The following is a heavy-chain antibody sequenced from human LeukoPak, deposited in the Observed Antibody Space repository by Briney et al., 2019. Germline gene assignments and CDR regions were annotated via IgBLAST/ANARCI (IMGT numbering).Heavy chain of an antibody. CDR2: IYHSGST. CDR3: ARLYYYDSSGYYYFDY. D-gene: IGHD3-22*01. Sequence: PSGTLSLTCAVSGGSISSSNWWSWVRPPPGKGLEWIGEIYHSGSTNYNPSLKSRVTISVDKSKNQFSLKLSSVTAADTAVYYCARLYYYDSSGYYYFDYWGQGTLVTVSS. J-gene: IGHJ4*02. CDR1: GGSISSSNW. V-gene: IGHV4-4*02.